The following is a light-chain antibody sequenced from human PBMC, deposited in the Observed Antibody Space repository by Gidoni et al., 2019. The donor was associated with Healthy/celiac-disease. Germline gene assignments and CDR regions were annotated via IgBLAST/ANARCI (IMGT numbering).Light chain of an antibody. CDR3: IQALQTLFT. CDR1: QSLLHSNGYNY. V-gene: IGKV2-28*01. Sequence: DLVITVSLLSLCVTPGDPASISCRCSQSLLHSNGYNYLEWYLQKPGQSPQLLIYLGSNLASGVPYRFSGSGSGTDFTLKISRVESEDVGVYYCIQALQTLFTFGPGTKVDIK. J-gene: IGKJ3*01. CDR2: LGS.